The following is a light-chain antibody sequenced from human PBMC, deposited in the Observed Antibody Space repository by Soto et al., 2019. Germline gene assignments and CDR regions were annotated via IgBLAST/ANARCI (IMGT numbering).Light chain of an antibody. CDR3: QQYNSYSSG. CDR2: DAS. Sequence: DIQMTQSPSTLSASVGDRVTITCRASQSISSWLAWYQQKPGKAPKLLIYDASSLESGVPSRFSGSGSGTEFTLTISSLQPDDFATYYCQQYNSYSSGFGPWTKVDIK. CDR1: QSISSW. V-gene: IGKV1-5*01. J-gene: IGKJ3*01.